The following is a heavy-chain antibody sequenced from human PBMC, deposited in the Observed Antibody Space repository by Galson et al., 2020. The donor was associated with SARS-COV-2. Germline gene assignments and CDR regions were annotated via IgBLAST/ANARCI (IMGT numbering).Heavy chain of an antibody. CDR1: GYTFTSYG. V-gene: IGHV1-18*04. J-gene: IGHJ3*02. CDR2: ISAYNGNT. CDR3: ARVPTIFGVVIIRRDDAFDI. D-gene: IGHD3-3*01. Sequence: ASVKVSCKASGYTFTSYGISWVRQAPGQGLEWMGWISAYNGNTNYAQKLQGRGTMTTDTSTSTAYMELRSLRSDDTAVYYCARVPTIFGVVIIRRDDAFDIWGQGTMVTVSS.